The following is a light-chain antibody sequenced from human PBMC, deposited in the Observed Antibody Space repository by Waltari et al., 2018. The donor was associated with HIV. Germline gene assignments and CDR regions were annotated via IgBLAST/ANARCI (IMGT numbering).Light chain of an antibody. V-gene: IGKV1-39*01. CDR1: RDIGTY. J-gene: IGKJ1*01. CDR2: AAS. Sequence: DVQMTQSPYSISASVGDRVNITCRARRDIGTYLNWYQQKPGHAPKLLVYAASRLQSGVPERFTGSGDGTDFTLTITSLQSEDSATYYCQQSYSTLRTFGQGTKL. CDR3: QQSYSTLRT.